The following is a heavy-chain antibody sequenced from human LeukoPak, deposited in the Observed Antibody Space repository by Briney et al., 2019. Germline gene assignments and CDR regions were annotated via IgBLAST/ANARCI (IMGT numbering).Heavy chain of an antibody. V-gene: IGHV4-39*07. Sequence: SETLSLTCTVSGGSISSSSYSWGWIRQPPGKGLEWIGEINHSGSTNYNPSLKSRVTISVDTSKNQFSLKLSSVTAADTAVYYCARGPRIAARRGFDYWGQGTLVTVSS. CDR1: GGSISSSSYS. CDR2: INHSGST. J-gene: IGHJ4*02. D-gene: IGHD6-6*01. CDR3: ARGPRIAARRGFDY.